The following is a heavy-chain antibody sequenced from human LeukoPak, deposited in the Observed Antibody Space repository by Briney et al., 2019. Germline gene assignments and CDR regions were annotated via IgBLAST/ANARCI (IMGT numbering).Heavy chain of an antibody. D-gene: IGHD3-16*01. CDR1: GFTFSNYG. Sequence: GGSLRLSCAASGFTFSNYGMHWVRQAPGKGLEWVAVISYDGSNKYYADSVKGRFTISRDNSKNTLYLQLNSLRAEDTAVYYCARPNTYAFDIWGQGTMVTVSS. J-gene: IGHJ3*02. CDR3: ARPNTYAFDI. CDR2: ISYDGSNK. V-gene: IGHV3-30*03.